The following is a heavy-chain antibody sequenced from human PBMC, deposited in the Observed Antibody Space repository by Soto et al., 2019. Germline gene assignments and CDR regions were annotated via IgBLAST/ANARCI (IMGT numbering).Heavy chain of an antibody. V-gene: IGHV1-69*08. J-gene: IGHJ6*02. CDR1: GGTFSSYT. CDR3: ARDRLHYYGMDV. CDR2: IIPILGIA. Sequence: QVQLVQSGAEVKKPGSSVKVSCKASGGTFSSYTISWVRQAPGQGLEWMGRIIPILGIANYAQKFQGRVXIXAXXSTSTAYMELSSLRSEDTAVYYCARDRLHYYGMDVWGQGTTVTVSS.